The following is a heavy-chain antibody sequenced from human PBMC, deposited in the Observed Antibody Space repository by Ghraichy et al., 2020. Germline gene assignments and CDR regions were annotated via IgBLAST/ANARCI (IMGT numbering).Heavy chain of an antibody. CDR3: ARSFSYGGLWFGEILVDYYYYYGMDV. CDR1: GFTFSSYS. J-gene: IGHJ6*02. Sequence: AGSLRLSCAASGFTFSSYSMNWVRQAPGKGLEWVSYISSSSSTIYYADSVKGRFTISRDNAKNSLYLQMNSLRDEDTAVYYCARSFSYGGLWFGEILVDYYYYYGMDVWGQGTTVTVSS. V-gene: IGHV3-48*02. CDR2: ISSSSSTI. D-gene: IGHD3-10*01.